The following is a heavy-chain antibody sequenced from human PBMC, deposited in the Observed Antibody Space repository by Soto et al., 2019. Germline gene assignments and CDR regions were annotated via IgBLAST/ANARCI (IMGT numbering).Heavy chain of an antibody. J-gene: IGHJ5*02. V-gene: IGHV3-33*01. CDR1: GFTFSSYG. CDR3: ARDLAGVAIVAIGWFDP. D-gene: IGHD5-12*01. Sequence: QVQLVESGGGVVQPGRSLRLSCAASGFTFSSYGMHWVRQAPGKGLEWVAVIWCDGSNKYYADSVKGRFTISRDNSKSTLYLQMNSLRAEDTAVYYCARDLAGVAIVAIGWFDPWGQGTLVTVSS. CDR2: IWCDGSNK.